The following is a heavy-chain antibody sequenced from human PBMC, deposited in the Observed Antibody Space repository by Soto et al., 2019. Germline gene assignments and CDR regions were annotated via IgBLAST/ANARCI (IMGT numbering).Heavy chain of an antibody. V-gene: IGHV1-3*01. Sequence: AAVKVSCKASGYTFTSYAMHWVRQAPGQRLEWMGWINAGNGNTKYSQKFQGRVTITRDTSASTAYMELSSLRSEDTAVYYCATSPDTVDYYYYGMDVWGQGTTVTVSS. CDR3: ATSPDTVDYYYYGMDV. CDR1: GYTFTSYA. D-gene: IGHD6-19*01. CDR2: INAGNGNT. J-gene: IGHJ6*02.